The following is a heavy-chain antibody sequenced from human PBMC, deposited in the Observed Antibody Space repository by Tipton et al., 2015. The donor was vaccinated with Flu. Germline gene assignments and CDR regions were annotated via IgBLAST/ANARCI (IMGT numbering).Heavy chain of an antibody. J-gene: IGHJ3*02. CDR1: GFTFSSYW. V-gene: IGHV3-7*01. CDR2: IKQDGSEK. Sequence: SLRLSCAASGFTFSSYWMSWVRQAPGKGLEWVANIKQDGSEKYYVDSVKGRFTISRDNAKNSLYLQMNSLRAEDTAVYYCARRLGQWLGAFDIWGQGTMVTVSS. D-gene: IGHD6-19*01. CDR3: ARRLGQWLGAFDI.